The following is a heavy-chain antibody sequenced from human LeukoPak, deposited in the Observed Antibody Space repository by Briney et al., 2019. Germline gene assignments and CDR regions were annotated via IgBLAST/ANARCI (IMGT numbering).Heavy chain of an antibody. V-gene: IGHV1-18*01. Sequence: ASVKVSCKASGYTFTNYGVSWVRQAPGQGLEWMGWISAYNGNTDYAQKFQGRVTMTTDTSTSTAYMELRSLRSDDTAVYYCARAYSSGWYSDYWGQGTLVTVSS. D-gene: IGHD6-19*01. CDR3: ARAYSSGWYSDY. CDR1: GYTFTNYG. CDR2: ISAYNGNT. J-gene: IGHJ4*02.